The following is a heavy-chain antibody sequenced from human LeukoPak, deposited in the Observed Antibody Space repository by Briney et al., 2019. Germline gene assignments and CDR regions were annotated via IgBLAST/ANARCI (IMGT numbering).Heavy chain of an antibody. V-gene: IGHV4-59*02. J-gene: IGHJ4*02. CDR1: GASVNSFY. CDR3: ARGRDLGQDY. D-gene: IGHD3-16*01. CDR2: IYYSGSP. Sequence: SETLSLTCTVSGASVNSFYGNWIRQPPGKGLEWIGYIYYSGSPNYNPSLKSRVTMSIDTSKNQFSLKLNSVTAADTAVYFCARGRDLGQDYWGQGTLVTVSS.